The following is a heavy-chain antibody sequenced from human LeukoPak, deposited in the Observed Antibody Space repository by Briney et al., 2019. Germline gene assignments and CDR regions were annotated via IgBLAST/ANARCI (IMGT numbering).Heavy chain of an antibody. V-gene: IGHV1-2*02. J-gene: IGHJ4*02. CDR2: INPNSGAT. CDR1: GYTFTGYY. Sequence: EASVKVSCKASGYTFTGYYIHWVRQAPGQGLEWVGWINPNSGATNYAQEFQGRVTMTRDTSISTAYMELSRLRSDDTAVYYCARDRRRFIESWGLGTLVTVSS. CDR3: ARDRRRFIES.